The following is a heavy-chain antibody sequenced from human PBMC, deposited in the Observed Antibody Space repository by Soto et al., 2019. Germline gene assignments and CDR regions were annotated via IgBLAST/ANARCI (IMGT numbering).Heavy chain of an antibody. J-gene: IGHJ5*02. V-gene: IGHV4-61*01. CDR3: ARYIVVVVAATGWFDP. CDR1: GGSVSSGSYY. D-gene: IGHD2-15*01. Sequence: SETLSLTCTVSGGSVSSGSYYWSWIRQPPGKGLEWIGYIYYSGSTNYNPSLKSRVTISVDTSKNQFSLKLSSVTAADTAVYYCARYIVVVVAATGWFDPWG. CDR2: IYYSGST.